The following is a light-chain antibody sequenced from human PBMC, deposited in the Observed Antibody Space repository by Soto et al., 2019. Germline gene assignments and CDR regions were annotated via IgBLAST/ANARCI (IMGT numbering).Light chain of an antibody. CDR3: QQYGSSPGLFT. Sequence: EIVLTQSPGTLSLSPGERATLSCRDSQSVSSTYLAWYQQKPGQAPRLLIYDASSRATGIPDRFSGSGSGTDFTLTISRLEPEDFAVYYCQQYGSSPGLFTFGPGTKVDFK. CDR1: QSVSSTY. V-gene: IGKV3-20*01. J-gene: IGKJ3*01. CDR2: DAS.